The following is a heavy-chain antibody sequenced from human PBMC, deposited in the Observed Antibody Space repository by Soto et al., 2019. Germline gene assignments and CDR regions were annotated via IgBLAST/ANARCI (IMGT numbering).Heavy chain of an antibody. CDR1: GYTLTELS. J-gene: IGHJ4*02. D-gene: IGHD3-22*01. CDR2: FDPEDGET. Sequence: ASVKVSCKVPGYTLTELSMHWVRQAPGKGLEWMGGFDPEDGETIYAQKFQGRVTMTEDTSTDTAYMELSSLRSEDTAVYYCATGYYDSSGYSDYWGQGTLVTVPQ. CDR3: ATGYYDSSGYSDY. V-gene: IGHV1-24*01.